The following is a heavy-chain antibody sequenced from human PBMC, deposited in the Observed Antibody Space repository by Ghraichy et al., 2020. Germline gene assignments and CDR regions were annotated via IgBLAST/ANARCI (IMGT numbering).Heavy chain of an antibody. CDR2: ISGSGDST. Sequence: GGSLRLSCAASGFTFSSYAMNWVRRAPGKGLEWVSGISGSGDSTYYADSVKGRFTISRDNSKNTLYLQMNSLRGEDTAVYYCAKVLATIHLWPPHHDAFNIWGQGTMVTVSS. D-gene: IGHD5-18*01. CDR1: GFTFSSYA. CDR3: AKVLATIHLWPPHHDAFNI. V-gene: IGHV3-23*01. J-gene: IGHJ3*02.